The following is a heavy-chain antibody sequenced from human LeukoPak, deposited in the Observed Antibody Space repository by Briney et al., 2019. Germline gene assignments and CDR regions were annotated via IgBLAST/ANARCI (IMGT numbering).Heavy chain of an antibody. J-gene: IGHJ4*02. CDR1: GGTFSSYA. CDR2: IIPIFGTA. V-gene: IGHV1-69*05. CDR3: ARVSWDYYDSSGYYYDY. D-gene: IGHD3-22*01. Sequence: GASVKVSCKASGGTFSSYAISWVRQAPGQGLESMGGIIPIFGTANYAQKFQGRVTITTDESTSTAYMELSSLRSEDTAVYYCARVSWDYYDSSGYYYDYWGQGTLVTVSS.